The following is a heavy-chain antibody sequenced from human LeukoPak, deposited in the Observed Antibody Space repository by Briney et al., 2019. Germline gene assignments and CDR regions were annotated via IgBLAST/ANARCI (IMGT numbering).Heavy chain of an antibody. CDR3: AGTVVVPAAIREGRYFDY. Sequence: PSETLSLTCAVYGGSFSGYYWSWIRQPLGKGLEWIGEINHSGSTNYNPSLKSRVTISVDTSKNQFSLKLSSVTAADTAVYYCAGTVVVPAAIREGRYFDYWGQGTLVTVSS. V-gene: IGHV4-34*01. CDR2: INHSGST. CDR1: GGSFSGYY. J-gene: IGHJ4*02. D-gene: IGHD2-2*02.